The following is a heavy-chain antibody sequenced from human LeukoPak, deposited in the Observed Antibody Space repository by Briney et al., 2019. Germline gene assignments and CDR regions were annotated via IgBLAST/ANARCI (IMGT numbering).Heavy chain of an antibody. Sequence: SETLSLTCTVSGGSISSSSYYWGWIRQPPGKGLEWIGSIYYSGSTYYNPSLKSRVTISVDTSKNQFSLKLSSVTAADTAVYYCARGPGTYYYDSSGYDYWGQGTLVTVSS. D-gene: IGHD3-22*01. V-gene: IGHV4-39*01. CDR1: GGSISSSSYY. CDR3: ARGPGTYYYDSSGYDY. J-gene: IGHJ4*02. CDR2: IYYSGST.